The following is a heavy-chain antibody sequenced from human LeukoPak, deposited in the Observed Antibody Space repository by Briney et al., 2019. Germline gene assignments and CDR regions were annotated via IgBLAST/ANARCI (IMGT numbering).Heavy chain of an antibody. CDR2: INSISGGT. CDR1: GYTFSGHY. D-gene: IGHD6-13*01. V-gene: IGHV1-2*06. CDR3: ARVKPIAAAGPNYYLDY. Sequence: ASVKVSCKASGYTFSGHYIHWVRQAPGQGLEWMGRINSISGGTNYAQKFQGRVTMTRDTSISTSYMELTWLRSDDTAVYFCARVKPIAAAGPNYYLDYWGQGTLVTVSS. J-gene: IGHJ4*02.